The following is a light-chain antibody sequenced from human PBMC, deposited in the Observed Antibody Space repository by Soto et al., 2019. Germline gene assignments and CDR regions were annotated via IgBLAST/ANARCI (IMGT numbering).Light chain of an antibody. CDR3: QQYAKAPLT. CDR1: QSVNIK. Sequence: EIVLTQSPGTLSLSPGERATLPCRASQSVNIKLAWYQQKPGQAPRLVIYAASSRATGVPDRFSGSGSGTDFTLTISRLEPEDFAVYYCQQYAKAPLTFGQGTKVDIK. J-gene: IGKJ1*01. V-gene: IGKV3-20*01. CDR2: AAS.